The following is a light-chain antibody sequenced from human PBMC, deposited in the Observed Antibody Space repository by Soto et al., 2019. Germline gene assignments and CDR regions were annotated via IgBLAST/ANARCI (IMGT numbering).Light chain of an antibody. Sequence: QLVLTQSPSASASLGASVKLTCTLSNGHSSFAIAWHQQQPEKGPRYLMKFNSDGSHNKGDGIPDRFSGSSSGAERYLTISSLQSDDEADYYCQTGDTTPLFGGGTKLTVL. CDR2: FNSDGSH. CDR1: NGHSSFA. J-gene: IGLJ2*01. CDR3: QTGDTTPL. V-gene: IGLV4-69*01.